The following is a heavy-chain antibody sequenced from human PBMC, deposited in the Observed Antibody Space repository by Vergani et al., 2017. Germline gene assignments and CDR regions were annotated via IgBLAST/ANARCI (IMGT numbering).Heavy chain of an antibody. CDR2: IYYSGST. CDR1: GGSLSSSSYY. V-gene: IGHV4-39*01. D-gene: IGHD6-19*01. CDR3: ARHAGSGWLWYFDL. J-gene: IGHJ2*01. Sequence: QLQLPESGPGLVKPSETLSLTCTVSGGSLSSSSYYWGWIRQPPGKGLEWIGSIYYSGSTYYNPSLKSRVTISVDTSKNQFSLKLSSVTAADTAVYYCARHAGSGWLWYFDLWGRGTLVTVSS.